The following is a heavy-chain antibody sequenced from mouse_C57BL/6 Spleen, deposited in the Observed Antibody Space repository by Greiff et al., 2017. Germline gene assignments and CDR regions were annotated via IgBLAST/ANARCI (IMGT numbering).Heavy chain of an antibody. CDR2: INPSNGGT. Sequence: QVQLQQPGTELVKPGASVKLSCTASGYTFTSYWMHWVKQRPGQGLEWIGNINPSNGGTNYNEKFQGKATLTVDKSSSTAYMQLSSLTSEDSAVYDCARGEPTRVTRAFADGGQGTLVTVSA. J-gene: IGHJ3*01. D-gene: IGHD2-9*01. V-gene: IGHV1-53*01. CDR1: GYTFTSYW. CDR3: ARGEPTRVTRAFAD.